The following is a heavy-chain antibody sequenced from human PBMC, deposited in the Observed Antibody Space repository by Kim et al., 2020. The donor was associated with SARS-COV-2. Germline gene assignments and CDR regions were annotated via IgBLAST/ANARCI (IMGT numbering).Heavy chain of an antibody. V-gene: IGHV6-1*01. D-gene: IGHD6-25*01. J-gene: IGHJ3*02. CDR2: TYYRSKWYN. Sequence: SQTLSLTCAISGDSVSSNSAAWNWIRQSPSRGLEWLGRTYYRSKWYNDYAVSVKSRITINPDTSKNQFSLQLNSVTPEDTAVYYCARDTPIAATSAEADAFDIWGQGTMVTVSS. CDR1: GDSVSSNSAA. CDR3: ARDTPIAATSAEADAFDI.